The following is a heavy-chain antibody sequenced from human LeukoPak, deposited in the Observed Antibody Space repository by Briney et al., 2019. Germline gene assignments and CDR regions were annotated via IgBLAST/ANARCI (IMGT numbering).Heavy chain of an antibody. CDR2: ISSSSSTI. D-gene: IGHD2-2*01. V-gene: IGHV3-48*01. Sequence: RGSLXXXXXXXGXTFSSYSMNWVRQAPGKGLEWVSYISSSSSTIYYADSVKGRFTISRDKAKNSLYLQMNSLRAEDTAVYYCAREYCSSTSCLYDYWGQGTLVTVSS. CDR3: AREYCSSTSCLYDY. CDR1: GXTFSSYS. J-gene: IGHJ4*02.